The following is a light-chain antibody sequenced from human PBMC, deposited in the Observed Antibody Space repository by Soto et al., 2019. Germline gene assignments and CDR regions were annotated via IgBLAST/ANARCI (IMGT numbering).Light chain of an antibody. CDR1: SSNIGAGYD. V-gene: IGLV1-40*01. J-gene: IGLJ1*01. CDR3: QSYDSSLSAYV. Sequence: QAVVTQPPSVSGAPGQRVTISCTGSSSNIGAGYDVHWYQQLPITAPKLLIYGNTNRPSGVPDRFSASKSGTSASLAITGLQAEDEADYYCQSYDSSLSAYVFGTGTKVTVL. CDR2: GNT.